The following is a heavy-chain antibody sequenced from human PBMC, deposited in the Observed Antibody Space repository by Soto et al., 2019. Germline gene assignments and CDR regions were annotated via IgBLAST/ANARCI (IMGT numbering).Heavy chain of an antibody. D-gene: IGHD3-22*01. CDR3: TTASYITTVIVRFDY. CDR1: GFTFSNAW. V-gene: IGHV3-15*07. CDR2: IKSKTDGGTT. Sequence: EVQLVESGGGLVKPGGSLRLSCAASGFTFSNAWINWVRQAPGKGLEWVGRIKSKTDGGTTDFAAPVKGRFAISRDDSKNMVYLQMNRLKTEVTAVYYCTTASYITTVIVRFDYWGHGTLVTVSS. J-gene: IGHJ4*01.